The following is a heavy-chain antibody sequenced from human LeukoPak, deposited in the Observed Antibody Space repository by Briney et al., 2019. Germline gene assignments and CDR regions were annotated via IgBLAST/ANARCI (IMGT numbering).Heavy chain of an antibody. J-gene: IGHJ4*02. CDR2: VSGRGDST. CDR1: GGTFSSYA. CDR3: ARDLAFSRLDY. D-gene: IGHD2/OR15-2a*01. Sequence: SCTASGGTFSSYAISWVRQAPGRGLEWVSAVSGRGDSTYYADSVKGRFTISRDNSKNTLYLQMDSLRVEDTAFYYCARDLAFSRLDYWGQGVLVTVSS. V-gene: IGHV3-23*01.